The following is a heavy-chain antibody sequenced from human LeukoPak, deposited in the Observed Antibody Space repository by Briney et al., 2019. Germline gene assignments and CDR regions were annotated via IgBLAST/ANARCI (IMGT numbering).Heavy chain of an antibody. Sequence: GGSLRLSCAASGFTFSNYEMHWVRQAPGKGLEWVSYISSSGSTKHYADSVKGRFTISRDNPENSLYLQMHSLRAEDTAVYYCVRDPHYDHVWGSPDTADSWGQGTQVTVSS. CDR3: VRDPHYDHVWGSPDTADS. CDR2: ISSSGSTK. J-gene: IGHJ4*02. CDR1: GFTFSNYE. D-gene: IGHD3-16*01. V-gene: IGHV3-48*03.